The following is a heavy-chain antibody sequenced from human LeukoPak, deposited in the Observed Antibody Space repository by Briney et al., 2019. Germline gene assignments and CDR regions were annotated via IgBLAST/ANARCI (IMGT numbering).Heavy chain of an antibody. CDR2: IYYSGST. V-gene: IGHV4-59*01. CDR1: GGSISSYY. J-gene: IGHJ6*03. Sequence: SETLSLTCTVSGGSISSYYWSWIRQPPGKGLEWIGYIYYSGSTNYNPSLKSRVTISVDTSKNQFSLKLSSVTAADTAVYYCARGPGGYSSSWYSYYYYMDVWGKGTTVTVSS. CDR3: ARGPGGYSSSWYSYYYYMDV. D-gene: IGHD6-13*01.